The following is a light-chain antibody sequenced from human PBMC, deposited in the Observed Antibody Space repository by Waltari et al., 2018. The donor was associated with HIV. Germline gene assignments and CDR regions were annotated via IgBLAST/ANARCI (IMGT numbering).Light chain of an antibody. CDR1: SSNIGSRS. J-gene: IGLJ3*02. CDR3: STWDDSLNGRV. Sequence: QSVLTQPPSASGTPGQWVTIPCSGSSSNIGSRSANWSQQLPGTAPKLLIYSDNQRPSGVPDRLSGSKSGTSASLAISGLQSEDEADYYCSTWDDSLNGRVFGGGTKLTVL. CDR2: SDN. V-gene: IGLV1-44*01.